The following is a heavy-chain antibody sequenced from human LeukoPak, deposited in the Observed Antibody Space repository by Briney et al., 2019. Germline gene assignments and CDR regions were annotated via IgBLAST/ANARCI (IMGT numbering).Heavy chain of an antibody. D-gene: IGHD3-22*01. CDR2: ISAYNGNT. J-gene: IGHJ4*02. CDR3: ARDRTMIVVDPTREFDY. Sequence: ASVKVSCRASGYTLTSYGISWVRQAPGQGLEWMGWISAYNGNTNYAQKLQGRVTMTTDTSTSTAYMELRSLRSDDTAVYYCARDRTMIVVDPTREFDYWGQGTLVTVSS. CDR1: GYTLTSYG. V-gene: IGHV1-18*01.